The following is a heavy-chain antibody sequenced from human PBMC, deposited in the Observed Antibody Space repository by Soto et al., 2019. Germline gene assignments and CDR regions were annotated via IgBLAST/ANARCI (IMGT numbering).Heavy chain of an antibody. CDR3: TRSRGFSGDGDRDDFYYGMDA. V-gene: IGHV1-2*02. CDR2: INANTGGT. D-gene: IGHD5-12*01. Sequence: QVQLVQSGAEVKKPGASVKVSCKASGYTFTAYYMHCLRQAPGQGLERLGWINANTGGTNYAQKFLGRVTLTRDTSISTAYMELSRLRSDDTAVYYCTRSRGFSGDGDRDDFYYGMDAWGQGTTVTVSS. CDR1: GYTFTAYY. J-gene: IGHJ6*02.